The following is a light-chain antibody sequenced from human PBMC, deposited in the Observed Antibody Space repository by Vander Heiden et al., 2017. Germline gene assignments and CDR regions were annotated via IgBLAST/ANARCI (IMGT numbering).Light chain of an antibody. Sequence: QSVLTQPPSVSGAPGQRVTIPCTGNSSNIGAGYDVQWYQQLPGTAPKLLIFGNINRPSGVPDRFSGSKSGTSASLAITGLQAEDEADYYCQSYDTSLSGSRVFGGGTKLTVL. V-gene: IGLV1-40*01. J-gene: IGLJ3*02. CDR2: GNI. CDR3: QSYDTSLSGSRV. CDR1: SSNIGAGYD.